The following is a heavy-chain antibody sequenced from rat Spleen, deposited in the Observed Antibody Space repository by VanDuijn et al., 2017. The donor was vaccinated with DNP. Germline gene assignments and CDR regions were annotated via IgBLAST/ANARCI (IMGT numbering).Heavy chain of an antibody. CDR2: ISSTGDNT. Sequence: EVQLVESGGGLVQPGRSLKLSCAASGFIFSNYWMTWIRQAPGKGLEWVASISSTGDNTYYSDSVRGRFIISRDNAKSTLYLQMNSLRSEDTATYFCVGRPPPTRGPFDYWGQGVTVTVSS. J-gene: IGHJ2*01. D-gene: IGHD1-4*01. V-gene: IGHV5-31*01. CDR3: VGRPPPTRGPFDY. CDR1: GFIFSNYW.